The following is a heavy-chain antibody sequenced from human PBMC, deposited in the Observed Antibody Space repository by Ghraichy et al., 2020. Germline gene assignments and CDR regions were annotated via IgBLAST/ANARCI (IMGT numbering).Heavy chain of an antibody. CDR2: IYHSGST. CDR1: GYSISSGYY. Sequence: SETLSLTCAVSGYSISSGYYWGWIRQPPGKGLEWIGSIYHSGSTYYNPSLKSRVTISVDTSKNQFSLKLSSVTAADTAVYYCAREGSGYLNYWGQGTLVTVSS. D-gene: IGHD3-22*01. V-gene: IGHV4-38-2*02. CDR3: AREGSGYLNY. J-gene: IGHJ4*02.